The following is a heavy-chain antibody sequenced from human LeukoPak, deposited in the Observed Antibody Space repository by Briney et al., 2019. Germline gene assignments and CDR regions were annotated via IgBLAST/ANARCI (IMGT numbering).Heavy chain of an antibody. CDR2: ITASGDFT. CDR3: AKDPGGSYDY. J-gene: IGHJ4*02. D-gene: IGHD1-26*01. CDR1: GFTLNTHYG. Sequence: GGSLRLSCAASGFTLNTHYGMSWIRAAPGKGLEWVSTITASGDFTNYADSVKGRFTISRDISKNTLYLQMNSLRVEDTAVYYCAKDPGGSYDYWGQGTLVTVSS. V-gene: IGHV3-23*01.